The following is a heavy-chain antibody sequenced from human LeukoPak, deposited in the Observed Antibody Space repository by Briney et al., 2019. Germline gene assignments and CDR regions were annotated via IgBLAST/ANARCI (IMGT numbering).Heavy chain of an antibody. CDR2: IKQDGSEK. J-gene: IGHJ4*02. CDR1: GFTFSTYW. CDR3: GRDNDYFDN. V-gene: IGHV3-7*05. Sequence: SGGPLRLSCAASGFTFSTYWMSWVRQAPGKGLEWVANIKQDGSEKYYVDSVKGRFTISRDNAKNSLYLQMNSLRAEDTAVYYCGRDNDYFDNWGQGTLVTVSS.